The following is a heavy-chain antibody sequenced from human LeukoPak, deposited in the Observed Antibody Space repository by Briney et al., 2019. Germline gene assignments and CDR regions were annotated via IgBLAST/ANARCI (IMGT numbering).Heavy chain of an antibody. CDR2: ISSSSSTI. Sequence: GGSLGLSCAASGFTFSSYSMNWVRQAPGKGLEWVSYISSSSSTIYYADSVKGRFTISRDNAKNSLYLQMNSLRAEDTAVYYCARDYGDYVVDYWGQGTLVTVSS. J-gene: IGHJ4*02. V-gene: IGHV3-48*01. D-gene: IGHD4-17*01. CDR3: ARDYGDYVVDY. CDR1: GFTFSSYS.